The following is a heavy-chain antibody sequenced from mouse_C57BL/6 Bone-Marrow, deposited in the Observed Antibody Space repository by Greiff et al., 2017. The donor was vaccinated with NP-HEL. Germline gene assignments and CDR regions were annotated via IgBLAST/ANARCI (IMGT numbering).Heavy chain of an antibody. J-gene: IGHJ2*01. D-gene: IGHD2-1*01. V-gene: IGHV14-4*01. CDR2: IDPENGDT. CDR3: TGGNYGDFDY. Sequence: EVMLVESGAELVRPGASVKLSCTASGFNIKDDYMHWVKQRPEQGLEWIGWIDPENGDTEYASKFQGKATITADTSSNTAYLQLSSLTSEDTAVYYCTGGNYGDFDYWGQGTTLTVSS. CDR1: GFNIKDDY.